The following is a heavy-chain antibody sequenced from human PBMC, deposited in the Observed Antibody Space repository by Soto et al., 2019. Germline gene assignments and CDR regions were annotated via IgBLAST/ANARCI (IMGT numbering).Heavy chain of an antibody. Sequence: GGSLRLSCAASGFTFSSYSMNWVRQAPGKGLEWVSYISSSSSTIYYADSVKGRFTISRDNAKNSLYLQMNSLRDEDTAVYYCATLYYYDSSGYLVNAFDIWGQGKMVTVSS. CDR2: ISSSSSTI. J-gene: IGHJ3*02. CDR1: GFTFSSYS. CDR3: ATLYYYDSSGYLVNAFDI. D-gene: IGHD3-22*01. V-gene: IGHV3-48*02.